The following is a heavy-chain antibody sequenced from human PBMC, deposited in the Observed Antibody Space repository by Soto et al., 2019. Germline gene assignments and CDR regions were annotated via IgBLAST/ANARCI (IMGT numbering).Heavy chain of an antibody. CDR1: GGTFSSYA. CDR3: TLMATNPTDYFDY. V-gene: IGHV1-69*06. CDR2: IIPIFGTA. Sequence: QVQLVQSGAEVKKPGSSVNVSCKASGGTFSSYAISWVRQAPGQGLEWMGGIIPIFGTANYAQKFQGRVTITADKSTSTAYMELSSLRSEDTAVYYCTLMATNPTDYFDYWGQGTLVTVSS. D-gene: IGHD2-8*01. J-gene: IGHJ4*02.